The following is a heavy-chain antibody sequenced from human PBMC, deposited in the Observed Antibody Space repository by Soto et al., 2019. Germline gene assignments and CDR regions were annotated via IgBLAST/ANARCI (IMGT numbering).Heavy chain of an antibody. J-gene: IGHJ4*02. D-gene: IGHD4-17*01. Sequence: GGSLRLSCAASGFSFTNAWINWVRQAPGKGLEWVSYISSSSRTIYYADSVKGRFTISRDNAKNSLYLQMNSLRAEDTAVYYCARDRYGDYVVDYWGQGTLVTVSS. CDR3: ARDRYGDYVVDY. CDR2: ISSSSRTI. CDR1: GFSFTNAW. V-gene: IGHV3-48*01.